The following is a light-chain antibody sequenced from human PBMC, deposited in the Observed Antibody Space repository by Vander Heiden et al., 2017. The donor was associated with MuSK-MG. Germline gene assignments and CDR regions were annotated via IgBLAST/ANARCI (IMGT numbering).Light chain of an antibody. J-gene: IGKJ5*01. CDR2: DAS. Sequence: EIVLTQSPATLSLSPGERATLSCRASQSVSSYLAWYQQKPGQAPRLLIYDASNRATGIPARFSGSGSGTDFTLTISSLEPEDFAVYYCQQRSNGITFGQGTRLEMK. V-gene: IGKV3-11*01. CDR3: QQRSNGIT. CDR1: QSVSSY.